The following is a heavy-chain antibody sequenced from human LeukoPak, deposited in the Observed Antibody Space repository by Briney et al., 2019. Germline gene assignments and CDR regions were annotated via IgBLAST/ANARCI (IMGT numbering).Heavy chain of an antibody. J-gene: IGHJ3*01. D-gene: IGHD2-8*01. CDR1: GFTFRSYA. Sequence: PGGSLRLSCSVSGFTFRSYAMQGVRPAPGRGLEWVAVISYDGSNKYYADSVKGRFTISRDNSKNTLYLQMNSLREEDTAVYYCAVMGLWGQGTKVTVSS. CDR2: ISYDGSNK. V-gene: IGHV3-30-3*01. CDR3: AVMGL.